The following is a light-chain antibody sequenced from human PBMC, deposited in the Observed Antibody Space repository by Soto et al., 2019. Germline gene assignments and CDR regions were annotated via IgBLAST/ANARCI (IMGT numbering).Light chain of an antibody. Sequence: QSALTQPPSVSAAPGQKVTISCSGSSSNIGNSYVSWYQQLPGTAPKFLIYENDKRPSGIPDRFSGSKSGTSATLGITGLQTGDEADYYCGTWDTSLSAWVFGAGTKVTVL. CDR1: SSNIGNSY. J-gene: IGLJ3*02. CDR2: END. V-gene: IGLV1-51*02. CDR3: GTWDTSLSAWV.